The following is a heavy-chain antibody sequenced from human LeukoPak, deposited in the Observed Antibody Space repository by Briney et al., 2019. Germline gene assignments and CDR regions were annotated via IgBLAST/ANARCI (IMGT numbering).Heavy chain of an antibody. D-gene: IGHD4-17*01. J-gene: IGHJ6*02. V-gene: IGHV5-51*01. CDR3: ARQGTDDYGDYLYYYYYGMDV. CDR2: IYPGDSDT. CDR1: GCSFTSYW. Sequence: PGESLKISCKGSGCSFTSYWIGWVRQMPGKGLEWMGIIYPGDSDTRYSPSFQGQVTISADKSISTAYLQWSSLKASDTAMYYCARQGTDDYGDYLYYYYYGMDVWGQGTTVTVSS.